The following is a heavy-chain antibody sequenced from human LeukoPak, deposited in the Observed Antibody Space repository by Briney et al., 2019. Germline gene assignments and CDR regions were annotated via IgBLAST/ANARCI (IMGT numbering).Heavy chain of an antibody. J-gene: IGHJ4*02. CDR3: ARAPYGDLYYFDY. CDR2: IYPGDSDT. D-gene: IGHD4-17*01. CDR1: GYSFTSYW. Sequence: GESLMISCIGFGYSFTSYWIGGVRQMPGKGVEWMGIIYPGDSDTRSSQTFHGQVTISADKSTSTAYLQWSSVKASDTAMYYCARAPYGDLYYFDYWGQGTLVTVSA. V-gene: IGHV5-51*01.